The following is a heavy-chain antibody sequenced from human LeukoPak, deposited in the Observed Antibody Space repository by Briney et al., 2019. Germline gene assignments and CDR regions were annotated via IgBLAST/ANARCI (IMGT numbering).Heavy chain of an antibody. V-gene: IGHV1-2*02. CDR3: ARGGVYSSGWYPEYFQR. Sequence: TSVKVSCKTSGYTFTGYHMHWVRQAPGQGLEWMGWINPISGGTKYGQKFQGSVTLTRDTSISTAYMELNSLTSDDTAVYSCARGGVYSSGWYPEYFQRWGQGTLVTVS. J-gene: IGHJ1*01. CDR1: GYTFTGYH. D-gene: IGHD6-19*01. CDR2: INPISGGT.